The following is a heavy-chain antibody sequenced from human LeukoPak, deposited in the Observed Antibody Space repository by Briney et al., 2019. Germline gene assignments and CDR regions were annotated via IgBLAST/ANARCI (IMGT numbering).Heavy chain of an antibody. Sequence: SETLSLTCTVSGVSISSSNSYWGWIRQPPGKGLEWIGSIYYSGNTYYNASLKSQVSISIDTSKNQFSLRLTSVTAADTAVYYCARGQGDDYGDYHGAFDIWGQGTMVTVSS. CDR2: IYYSGNT. J-gene: IGHJ3*02. D-gene: IGHD4-17*01. CDR1: GVSISSSNSY. CDR3: ARGQGDDYGDYHGAFDI. V-gene: IGHV4-39*01.